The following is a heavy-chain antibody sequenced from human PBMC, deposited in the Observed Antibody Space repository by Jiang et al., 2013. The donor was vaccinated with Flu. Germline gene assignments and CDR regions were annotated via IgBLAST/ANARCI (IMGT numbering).Heavy chain of an antibody. CDR1: SISSSSYY. D-gene: IGHD3-22*01. CDR2: IYYSGST. V-gene: IGHV4-39*07. Sequence: SISSSSYYWGWIRQPPGKGLEWIGSIYYSGSTYYNPSLKSRVTISVDTSKNQFSLKLSSVTAADTAVYYCARVTYYYDSSGTRRAFDIWGQGTMVTVSS. J-gene: IGHJ3*02. CDR3: ARVTYYYDSSGTRRAFDI.